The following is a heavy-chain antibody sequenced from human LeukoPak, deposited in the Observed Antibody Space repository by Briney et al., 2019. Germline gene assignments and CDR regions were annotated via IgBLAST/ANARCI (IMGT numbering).Heavy chain of an antibody. CDR3: ARPRADTAMVPFFDY. CDR1: GFTFSSYG. D-gene: IGHD5-18*01. J-gene: IGHJ4*02. Sequence: GGSLRLSCAASGFTFSSYGMHWVRQAPGKGLEWVAVIWYDGSNKYYADSVKGRFTISRDNSKNTLYLQMNSLRAEDTAVYYCARPRADTAMVPFFDYWGQGTLVTVSS. CDR2: IWYDGSNK. V-gene: IGHV3-33*01.